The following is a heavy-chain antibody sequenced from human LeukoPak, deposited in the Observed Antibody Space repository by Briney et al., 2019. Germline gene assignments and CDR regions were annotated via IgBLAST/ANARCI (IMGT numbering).Heavy chain of an antibody. V-gene: IGHV3-23*01. CDR2: ISGTGGST. Sequence: SGGSLRLSCAASGFTFSSYAMSWVGQAPGKGLEGVSIISGTGGSTYYADSVKGRFTISRDNSRNTLYLQVNSLRAEDTAVYYCAKKAEVFGDSVTQHWGQGTLVTVSS. J-gene: IGHJ1*01. CDR3: AKKAEVFGDSVTQH. D-gene: IGHD4-17*01. CDR1: GFTFSSYA.